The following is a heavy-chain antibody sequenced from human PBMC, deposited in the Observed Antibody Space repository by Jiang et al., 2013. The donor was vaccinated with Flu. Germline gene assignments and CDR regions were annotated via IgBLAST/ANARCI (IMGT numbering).Heavy chain of an antibody. J-gene: IGHJ6*02. CDR3: ARDNWNPPXYYYGMDV. CDR2: MNPNSGNT. V-gene: IGHV1-8*01. D-gene: IGHD1-20*01. CDR1: GYTFTSYD. Sequence: GAEVKKPGASVKVSCKASGYTFTSYDINWVRQATGQGLEWMGWMNPNSGNTGYAQKFQGRVTMTRNTSISTAYMELSSLRSEDTAVYYCARDNWNPPXYYYGMDVWGQGTTVTVSS.